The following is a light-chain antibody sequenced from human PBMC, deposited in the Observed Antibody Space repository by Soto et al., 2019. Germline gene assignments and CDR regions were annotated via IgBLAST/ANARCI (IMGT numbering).Light chain of an antibody. CDR1: QSISNY. Sequence: EIVVTQSPATLSLAPGERATLSCRASQSISNYLAWYQQKPGQAPRLLIYDASNRATGIPARFSGSGSETDFTLTISSLEPEDFAVYYCQQRTRWPPLTFGGGTKVEIK. CDR3: QQRTRWPPLT. CDR2: DAS. J-gene: IGKJ4*01. V-gene: IGKV3-11*01.